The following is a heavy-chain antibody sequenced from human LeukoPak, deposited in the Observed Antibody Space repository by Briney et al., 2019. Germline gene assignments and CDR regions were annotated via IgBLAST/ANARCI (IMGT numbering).Heavy chain of an antibody. CDR1: GFTFSNAW. CDR2: IKSKTDGGTT. CDR3: TTVFAVTPYFDY. V-gene: IGHV3-15*01. Sequence: PGGSLRLPCAASGFTFSNAWMSWVRQAPGKGLEWVGRIKSKTDGGTTDYAAPVKGRFTISRDDSKNTLYLQMNSLKTEDTAVYYCTTVFAVTPYFDYWGQGTLVTVSS. J-gene: IGHJ4*02. D-gene: IGHD4-17*01.